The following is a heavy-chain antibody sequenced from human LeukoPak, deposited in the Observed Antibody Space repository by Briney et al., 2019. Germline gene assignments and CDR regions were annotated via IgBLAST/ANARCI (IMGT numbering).Heavy chain of an antibody. J-gene: IGHJ4*02. D-gene: IGHD3-10*01. CDR1: GFTFNNAW. V-gene: IGHV3-15*01. CDR2: IKSKTDGGTT. Sequence: GGSLRLSCAASGFTFNNAWMSWVRQAPGRGLEWVGRIKSKTDGGTTDYAAPVKGRFTISRDDSKNTLYLQMNSLKTEDTAVYYCTTDLYYYSSGSYSYWGQGTLVTVSS. CDR3: TTDLYYYSSGSYSY.